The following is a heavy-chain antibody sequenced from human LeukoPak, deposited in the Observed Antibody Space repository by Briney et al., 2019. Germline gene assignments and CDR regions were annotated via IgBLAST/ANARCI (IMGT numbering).Heavy chain of an antibody. CDR2: IIPIFGTA. CDR1: GGTFSSYA. Sequence: SVKVSCKASGGTFSSYAISWVRQAPGQGLEWMGGIIPIFGTANYAQKFQGRVTITADESTSTAYMELSSLRSEDTAVYYCARDSQSTSYYYYGMDVWGQGTTVTVSS. CDR3: ARDSQSTSYYYYGMDV. J-gene: IGHJ6*02. V-gene: IGHV1-69*13.